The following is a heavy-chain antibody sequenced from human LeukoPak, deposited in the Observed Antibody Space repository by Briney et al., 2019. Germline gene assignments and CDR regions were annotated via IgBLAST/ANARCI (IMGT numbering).Heavy chain of an antibody. CDR3: ARGWAARTCSCPFDY. D-gene: IGHD2-15*01. CDR1: GFTFSNYF. CDR2: MWYDGSNK. V-gene: IGHV3-33*01. J-gene: IGHJ4*02. Sequence: GGSLTLSCVASGFTFSNYFMHWVRQAPGKGLEWVAVMWYDGSNKYYADSVKGRFTISRDNSKNTLYLQMNSLRAEDTAVYYCARGWAARTCSCPFDYWGQGTLVTVSS.